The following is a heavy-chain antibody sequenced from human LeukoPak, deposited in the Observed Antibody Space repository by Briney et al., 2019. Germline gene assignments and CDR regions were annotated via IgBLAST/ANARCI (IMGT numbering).Heavy chain of an antibody. J-gene: IGHJ4*02. V-gene: IGHV3-23*01. CDR3: ANLFSLTSGY. CDR2: ISGSAEST. D-gene: IGHD4/OR15-4a*01. Sequence: PGGSLRLSCAASGFTFSRYAMSWVRQAPGTGLEWVSGISGSAESTYYADSVKGRFTISRDNSKNTLYLQMNSLRAEDTAVYYCANLFSLTSGYWGQGTLVTVSS. CDR1: GFTFSRYA.